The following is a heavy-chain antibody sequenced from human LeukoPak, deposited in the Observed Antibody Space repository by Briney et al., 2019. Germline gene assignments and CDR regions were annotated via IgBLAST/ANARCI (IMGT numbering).Heavy chain of an antibody. J-gene: IGHJ4*02. CDR1: GFTFSSYA. Sequence: QAGGSLRLSCAASGFTFSSYAMSWVRQAPGKGLKWVSAIHGTEGTTFYADSVKGRFTISRDNSKNTLYLQMNSLRAEDTAVYYCAKEPGGGATRYFDYWGQGTLVTVSS. V-gene: IGHV3-23*01. D-gene: IGHD1-26*01. CDR3: AKEPGGGATRYFDY. CDR2: IHGTEGTT.